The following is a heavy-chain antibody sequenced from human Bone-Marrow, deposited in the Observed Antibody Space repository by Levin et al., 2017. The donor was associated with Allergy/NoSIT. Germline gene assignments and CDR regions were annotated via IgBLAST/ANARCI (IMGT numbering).Heavy chain of an antibody. J-gene: IGHJ4*02. CDR1: GFTFSSYE. CDR3: ARDGSSSITFDY. V-gene: IGHV3-48*03. CDR2: ISNSGRTI. Sequence: GESLKISCAASGFTFSSYEMNWVRQAPGKGLEWVSYISNSGRTIYYADSVKGRFTISRDNAKNSLYLQMNSLRAEDTALYYCARDGSSSITFDYWGQGTLVTVSS. D-gene: IGHD6-6*01.